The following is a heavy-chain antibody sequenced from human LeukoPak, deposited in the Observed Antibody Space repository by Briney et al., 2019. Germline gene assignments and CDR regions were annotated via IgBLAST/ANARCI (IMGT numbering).Heavy chain of an antibody. J-gene: IGHJ4*02. CDR3: ARDRYYDSSGYYYESEY. CDR1: GGTFSSYA. V-gene: IGHV1-69*13. Sequence: ASVTVSCKASGGTFSSYAISWVRQAPGQGLEWMGGIKPIFGTANYAQKFQGRVTITAGESTSTAYMELSSLRSEDTAMYYCARDRYYDSSGYYYESEYWGQGTLVTVSS. D-gene: IGHD3-22*01. CDR2: IKPIFGTA.